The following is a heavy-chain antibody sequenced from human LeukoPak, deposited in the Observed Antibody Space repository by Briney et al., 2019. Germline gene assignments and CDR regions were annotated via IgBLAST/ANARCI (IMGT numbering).Heavy chain of an antibody. J-gene: IGHJ4*02. Sequence: ASVKVSCKASGYAFINYAINWVRQAPGQGLEWMGWISAYNGNTNYAQKLQGRVTMSTDTSTSTAYMELKSLRSDDTAVYYCARDSARPVGATGPAFDYWGQGTLVTVSS. V-gene: IGHV1-18*01. CDR2: ISAYNGNT. CDR3: ARDSARPVGATGPAFDY. D-gene: IGHD1-26*01. CDR1: GYAFINYA.